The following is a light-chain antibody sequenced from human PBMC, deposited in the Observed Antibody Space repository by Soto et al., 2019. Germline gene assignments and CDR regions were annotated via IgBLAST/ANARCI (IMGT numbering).Light chain of an antibody. CDR3: QQSYSTPPLWT. CDR1: QSISSY. J-gene: IGKJ1*01. V-gene: IGKV1-39*01. CDR2: AAS. Sequence: DIQMTQSPSSLSASVGDRVTITCRAIQSISSYLNWYQQKPGKAPKLLIYAASSLQSGVPSRFSGSGSGTDFTLTISSLQPEDFATYYCQQSYSTPPLWTFGQGTKVDIK.